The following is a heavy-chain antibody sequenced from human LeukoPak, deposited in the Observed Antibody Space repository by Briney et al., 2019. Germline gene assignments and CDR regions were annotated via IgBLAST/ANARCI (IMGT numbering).Heavy chain of an antibody. Sequence: HPGGSLRLSCAASGFTLSDHYIDWVRQAPGKGLEWVGRSGNKADSYTAEFAASVKGRFTLPRDDSKNSLYLQMNLLRTEDTAMYHCIRGYSGISVYAFDIWGQGTTVTVSS. CDR2: SGNKADSYTA. D-gene: IGHD5-12*01. V-gene: IGHV3-72*01. J-gene: IGHJ3*02. CDR1: GFTLSDHY. CDR3: IRGYSGISVYAFDI.